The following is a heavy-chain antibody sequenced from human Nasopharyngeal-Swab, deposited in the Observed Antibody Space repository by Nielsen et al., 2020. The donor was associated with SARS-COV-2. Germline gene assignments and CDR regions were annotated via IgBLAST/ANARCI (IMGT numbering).Heavy chain of an antibody. V-gene: IGHV3-23*01. Sequence: GESLKISCAASGFTFSNAWMSWVRQAPGKGLEWVSAISGSGGSTYYADSVKGRFTISRDNSKNTLYLQMNSLRAEDTAVYYCAKVSSPYDFWSGYYTSYYYMDVWGKGTTVTVSS. CDR1: GFTFSNAW. CDR3: AKVSSPYDFWSGYYTSYYYMDV. D-gene: IGHD3-3*01. CDR2: ISGSGGST. J-gene: IGHJ6*03.